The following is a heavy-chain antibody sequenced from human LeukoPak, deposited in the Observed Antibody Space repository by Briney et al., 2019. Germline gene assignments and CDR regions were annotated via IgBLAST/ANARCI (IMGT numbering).Heavy chain of an antibody. CDR1: GFTFSDYY. CDR3: ARAGTRLRLNWFDP. J-gene: IGHJ5*02. Sequence: PGGSLRLSCAASGFTFSDYYMSWIRQAPGKGLEWVSYISSSGSTIYYADSVKGRFTISRDNAKNSLYLQMNSLRAEDTAVYYCARAGTRLRLNWFDPWGQGTLVTVSS. CDR2: ISSSGSTI. D-gene: IGHD4-17*01. V-gene: IGHV3-11*01.